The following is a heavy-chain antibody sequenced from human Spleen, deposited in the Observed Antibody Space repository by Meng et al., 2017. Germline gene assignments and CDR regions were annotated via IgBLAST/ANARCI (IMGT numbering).Heavy chain of an antibody. CDR1: GGSFSDYY. CDR3: ARGPTTMAHDFDY. J-gene: IGHJ4*02. Sequence: HVQRQPWGRGLLKPSEALALTCVVSGGSFSDYYWSWIRPPPGKGLEWIGEINHSGSTNYNPSLESRATISVDTSQNNLSLKLSSVTAADSAVYYCARGPTTMAHDFDYWGQGTLVTVSS. CDR2: INHSGST. D-gene: IGHD4-11*01. V-gene: IGHV4-34*01.